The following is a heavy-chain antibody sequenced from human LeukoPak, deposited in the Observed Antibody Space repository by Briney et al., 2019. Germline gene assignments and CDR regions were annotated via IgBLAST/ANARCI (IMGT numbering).Heavy chain of an antibody. J-gene: IGHJ4*02. Sequence: GGSLRLSCIASGFTFSSYTMSWVRRAPGKGLEWVSSINGGGDSATYADSVKGRFTISRDNSRNTVFLQANSLRAEDTAVYYCAKGYSSTSYCLDYWGQGTLVTVSS. D-gene: IGHD2-2*01. V-gene: IGHV3-23*01. CDR2: INGGGDSA. CDR3: AKGYSSTSYCLDY. CDR1: GFTFSSYT.